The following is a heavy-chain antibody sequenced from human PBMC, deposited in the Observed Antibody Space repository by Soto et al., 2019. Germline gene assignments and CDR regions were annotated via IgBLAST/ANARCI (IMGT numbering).Heavy chain of an antibody. CDR1: GYTFTNYA. D-gene: IGHD3-3*01. CDR3: ARAPFPIFGVVDYYGMDV. V-gene: IGHV1-3*01. J-gene: IGHJ6*02. Sequence: ASVKVSCKASGYTFTNYAMHWVRQAPGQRLEWMGWINAGNGNTKYSQKFQGRVTITRDTSASTAYMELSSLRSEDTAVYYCARAPFPIFGVVDYYGMDVWGQGTTVTVSS. CDR2: INAGNGNT.